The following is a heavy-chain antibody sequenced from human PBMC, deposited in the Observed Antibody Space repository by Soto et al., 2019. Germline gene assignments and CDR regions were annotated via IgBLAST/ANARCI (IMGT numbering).Heavy chain of an antibody. CDR2: INPSGGST. CDR3: ARFSTVNAFDI. V-gene: IGHV1-46*01. Sequence: ASVKVSCKASGYTFTSYYMHWVRQAPGQGLEWMGIINPSGGSTSYAQKFQGRVTMTRDTSTSTVYMELSSLRSGDTAVYYCARFSTVNAFDIWGQGTMVTVTS. J-gene: IGHJ3*02. D-gene: IGHD4-17*01. CDR1: GYTFTSYY.